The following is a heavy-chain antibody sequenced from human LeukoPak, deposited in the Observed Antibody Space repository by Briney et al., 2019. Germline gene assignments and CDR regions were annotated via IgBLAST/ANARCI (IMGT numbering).Heavy chain of an antibody. J-gene: IGHJ4*02. V-gene: IGHV3-13*04. CDR2: IVTAGDT. CDR1: GFTFSSYD. Sequence: PGGCLRLSCAASGFTFSSYDMHWVRQATGKGLEWVSAIVTAGDTYYPGSVKGRFTISRENAKNSLYLQMNSLRAGDTAVYYCARNLYSGYDSSVLALDYWGQGTLVTVSS. CDR3: ARNLYSGYDSSVLALDY. D-gene: IGHD5-12*01.